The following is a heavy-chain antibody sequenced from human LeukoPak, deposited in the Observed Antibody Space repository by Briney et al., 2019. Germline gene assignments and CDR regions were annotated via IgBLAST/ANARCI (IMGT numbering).Heavy chain of an antibody. CDR2: IRYDGSNK. V-gene: IGHV3-30*02. CDR1: GFTFSSYG. D-gene: IGHD3-10*01. Sequence: GGSLRLSCAASGFTFSSYGMHWVRQAPGKGLEWVAFIRYDGSNKYYADSVKGRFTISRDNSKNTLYLQMNSLRAEDTAVYYCAKDRVRGVIPHYYYYYMDVWGKGTTVTVPS. J-gene: IGHJ6*03. CDR3: AKDRVRGVIPHYYYYYMDV.